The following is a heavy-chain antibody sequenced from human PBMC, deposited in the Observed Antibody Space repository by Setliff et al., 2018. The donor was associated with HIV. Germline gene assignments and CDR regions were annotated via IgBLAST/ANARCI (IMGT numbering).Heavy chain of an antibody. CDR2: ISAGNGNT. Sequence: ASVKVSCKASGYTFRNYVMQWVRQAPGQRLEWMGWISAGNGNTKYSQTFQDRVTITADESTSTAYMELSSLRSEDTAVYYCARARIPMTGGRLEPYAFDRWGQGTKVTVSS. J-gene: IGHJ3*01. D-gene: IGHD3-22*01. CDR1: GYTFRNYV. CDR3: ARARIPMTGGRLEPYAFDR. V-gene: IGHV1-3*01.